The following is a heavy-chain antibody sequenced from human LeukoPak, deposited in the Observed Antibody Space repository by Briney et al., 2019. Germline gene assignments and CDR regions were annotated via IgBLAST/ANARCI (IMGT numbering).Heavy chain of an antibody. J-gene: IGHJ6*02. CDR1: GFTVSSSY. D-gene: IGHD3-16*01. V-gene: IGHV3-7*03. Sequence: PGGSLRLSCAASGFTVSSSYMTWVRQAPGKELEWVASINHNGNVNYYVDSVKGRFTISRDNAKNSLYLQMSNLRAEDTAVYFCARGGGLDVWGQGATVTVSS. CDR2: INHNGNVN. CDR3: ARGGGLDV.